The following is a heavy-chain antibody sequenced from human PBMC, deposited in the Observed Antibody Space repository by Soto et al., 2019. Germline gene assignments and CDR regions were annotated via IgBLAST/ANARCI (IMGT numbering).Heavy chain of an antibody. V-gene: IGHV1-8*02. Sequence: ASVKVSCKASGGTFSSYAISWVRQATGQGLEWMGGMNPNSGNTGYAQKFQGRVTMTRNTSISTAYMELSSLRSEDTAVYYCARGRGVLWGKGTTVTVSS. J-gene: IGHJ6*04. CDR2: MNPNSGNT. D-gene: IGHD1-1*01. CDR3: ARGRGVL. CDR1: GGTFSSYA.